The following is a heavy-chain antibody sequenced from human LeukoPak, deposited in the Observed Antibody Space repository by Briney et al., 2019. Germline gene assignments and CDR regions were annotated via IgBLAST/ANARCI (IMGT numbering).Heavy chain of an antibody. CDR1: GYTFTSYD. V-gene: IGHV1-8*01. J-gene: IGHJ4*02. D-gene: IGHD4-17*01. Sequence: GASVRVSCKASGYTFTSYDINWVRQATGQGGEWMGWMNPNSGNTGYAQKFQGRVTMTRNTSISTAYMELSSLRSEDTAVYYCARAGSYGDYADEGGYWGQGTLVTVSS. CDR3: ARAGSYGDYADEGGY. CDR2: MNPNSGNT.